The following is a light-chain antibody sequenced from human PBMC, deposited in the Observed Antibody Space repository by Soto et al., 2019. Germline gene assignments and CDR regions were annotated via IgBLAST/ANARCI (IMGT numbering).Light chain of an antibody. Sequence: EIVMTQSPATLSVSPGERATLSCRASQSVSSNLAWYQQKPAQAPRLLIYGASTRATGIPARFSGSGSGTEFTLTISSLQSEDFAVYSCQQYNNWPPWTFGQGTKVEIK. CDR3: QQYNNWPPWT. V-gene: IGKV3-15*01. CDR2: GAS. J-gene: IGKJ1*01. CDR1: QSVSSN.